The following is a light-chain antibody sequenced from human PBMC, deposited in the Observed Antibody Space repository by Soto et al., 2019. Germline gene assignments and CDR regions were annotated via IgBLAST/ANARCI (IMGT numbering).Light chain of an antibody. CDR1: QSVSSSY. J-gene: IGKJ1*01. CDR3: QQYNNWPPWT. V-gene: IGKV3-15*01. CDR2: GAS. Sequence: EIVLTQSPGTLSLSPGERATLSCRASQSVSSSYLAWYQQKPGQAPRLLIYGASTRSTGIPARFSGSGSGTEFTLTISSLQSEDFAVYYCQQYNNWPPWTFGQGTNGDIK.